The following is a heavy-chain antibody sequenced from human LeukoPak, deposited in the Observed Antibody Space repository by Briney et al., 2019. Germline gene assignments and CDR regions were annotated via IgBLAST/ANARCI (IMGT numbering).Heavy chain of an antibody. CDR3: ARGAKSRAAVAVDYYYYGMDV. CDR1: GFTFSRYS. V-gene: IGHV3-21*01. D-gene: IGHD6-19*01. CDR2: ISSSGTYI. Sequence: GGSLRLSCAASGFTFSRYSINWVRQAPGKGLEWVPSISSSGTYIYYADSVKGRFTISRDNSKNSVSLQMNSLRAEDTAVYYCARGAKSRAAVAVDYYYYGMDVWGQGTTVTVSS. J-gene: IGHJ6*02.